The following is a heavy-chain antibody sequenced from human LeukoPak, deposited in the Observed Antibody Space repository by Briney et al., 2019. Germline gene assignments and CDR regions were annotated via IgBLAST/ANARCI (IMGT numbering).Heavy chain of an antibody. V-gene: IGHV1-2*02. CDR3: ARDQADNYYALDV. CDR1: GYSFTVYY. D-gene: IGHD5-24*01. CDR2: INPQTGFT. J-gene: IGHJ6*02. Sequence: ASVKVSCKASGYSFTVYYLHWVRQAPGQGLEWMGWINPQTGFTTIAQKFRGRVTMTMDTSISTICMEMNSLRSDDTATFYRARDQADNYYALDVWGQGTSLVVSS.